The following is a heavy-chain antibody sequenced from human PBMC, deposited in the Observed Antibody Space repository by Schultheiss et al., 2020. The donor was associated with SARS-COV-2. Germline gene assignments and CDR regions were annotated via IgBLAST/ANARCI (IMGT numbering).Heavy chain of an antibody. CDR3: AKEGGDIVVVGFGYDY. V-gene: IGHV3-30*07. J-gene: IGHJ4*02. Sequence: GGSLRLSCAASGFTFSSYAMHWVRQAPGKGLEWVAVISYDGSDKFYADSVKGRFTISRDNSKNTLYLQMNSLRAEDTAVYYCAKEGGDIVVVGFGYDYWGQGTLVTVSS. CDR1: GFTFSSYA. D-gene: IGHD2-15*01. CDR2: ISYDGSDK.